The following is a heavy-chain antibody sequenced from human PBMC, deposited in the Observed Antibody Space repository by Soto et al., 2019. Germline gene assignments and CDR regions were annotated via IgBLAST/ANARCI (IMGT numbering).Heavy chain of an antibody. Sequence: QVQLVQSGAEVKKLGASVKVSCKASGYTFTAYYIHWVRQAPGQGLEWVGWINPNSGDTNYAQRFQGWVTMTGDKSVSTAYMDLTRLRSDDTAVYYCARVGYTYGYGLDYWGQGTLVTVSS. CDR2: INPNSGDT. J-gene: IGHJ4*02. CDR1: GYTFTAYY. V-gene: IGHV1-2*04. CDR3: ARVGYTYGYGLDY. D-gene: IGHD5-18*01.